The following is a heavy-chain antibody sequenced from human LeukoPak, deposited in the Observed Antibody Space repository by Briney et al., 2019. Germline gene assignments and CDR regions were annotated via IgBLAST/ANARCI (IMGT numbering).Heavy chain of an antibody. CDR3: ARVGSSSWYVFDY. D-gene: IGHD6-13*01. J-gene: IGHJ4*02. Sequence: SETMSLTCTISGGSISSYYWSWIRQPPGKGLEWIGYIYYSGSTNYNPSLKSRVTISVDTFKNQFSLKLSSVTAADTAVYYCARVGSSSWYVFDYWGQGTLVTVSS. CDR1: GGSISSYY. V-gene: IGHV4-59*01. CDR2: IYYSGST.